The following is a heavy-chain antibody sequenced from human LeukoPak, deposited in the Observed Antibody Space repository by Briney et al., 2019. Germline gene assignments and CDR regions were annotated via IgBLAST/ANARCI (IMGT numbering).Heavy chain of an antibody. D-gene: IGHD3-9*01. CDR3: AAELDDDIMTGYSQP. CDR1: GFTFRSSA. J-gene: IGHJ5*02. Sequence: SVKVSCKASGFTFRSSAIQWVRQARGQRLEWIGWIVVGSGKTNYARKFQERVTITRDMSTSTAPMELSSLRSEDTAVYYCAAELDDDIMTGYSQPWGQGTLVTVSS. V-gene: IGHV1-58*02. CDR2: IVVGSGKT.